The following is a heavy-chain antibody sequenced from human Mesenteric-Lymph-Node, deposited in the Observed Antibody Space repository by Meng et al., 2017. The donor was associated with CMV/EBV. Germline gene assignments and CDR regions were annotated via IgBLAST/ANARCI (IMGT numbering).Heavy chain of an antibody. D-gene: IGHD5-12*01. V-gene: IGHV4-4*01. Sequence: VSGGSNRDANWWSWVLQPPGTGLGWVEKIYRTGSVISNPSLTCLVTVSVDMSKHHFSLTFTSVTIADTAVYSCARWMGGQRHYFDYWGQGALVTVSS. J-gene: IGHJ4*02. CDR3: ARWMGGQRHYFDY. CDR2: IYRTGSV. CDR1: GGSNRDANW.